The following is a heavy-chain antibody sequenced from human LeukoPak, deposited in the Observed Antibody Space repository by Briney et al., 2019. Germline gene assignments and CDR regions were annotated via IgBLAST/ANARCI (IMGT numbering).Heavy chain of an antibody. D-gene: IGHD6-19*01. Sequence: ASVKVSCKASGYTFTTYGISWVRQAPGQGLGWMGWISTYSGNTNYAQKLQGRVTMTTDTSTSTAYMELRSLRSDDTAVYYCARAKTSSGYYVYWGQGTLVTVSS. CDR3: ARAKTSSGYYVY. V-gene: IGHV1-18*01. J-gene: IGHJ4*02. CDR1: GYTFTTYG. CDR2: ISTYSGNT.